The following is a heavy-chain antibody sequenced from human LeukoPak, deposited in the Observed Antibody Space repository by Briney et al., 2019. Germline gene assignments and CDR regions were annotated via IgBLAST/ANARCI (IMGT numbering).Heavy chain of an antibody. D-gene: IGHD3-3*01. V-gene: IGHV3-23*01. CDR1: GFTFSSYA. J-gene: IGHJ4*02. Sequence: PGGSLRLSCAASGFTFSSYAMSWVRQAPGKGLEWVSGISGSGGSTYYADSVKSRFTISRDNSKNTLYLQMNSLRAEDTAVYYCAKEGAFWSGYYKDYWGQGTLVTVSS. CDR2: ISGSGGST. CDR3: AKEGAFWSGYYKDY.